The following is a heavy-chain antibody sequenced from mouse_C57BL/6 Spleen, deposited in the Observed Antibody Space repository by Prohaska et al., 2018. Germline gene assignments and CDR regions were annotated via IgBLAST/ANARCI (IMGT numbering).Heavy chain of an antibody. Sequence: HGKSLECFGDLNPNNGSTSYNQKFKGKATLPVDKSSSTAYMELRSLTSEDSAVYYCARSGYYGSSLYYYAMDYWGQGTSVTVS. J-gene: IGHJ4*01. V-gene: IGHV1-26*01. D-gene: IGHD1-1*01. CDR2: LNPNNGST. CDR3: ARSGYYGSSLYYYAMDY.